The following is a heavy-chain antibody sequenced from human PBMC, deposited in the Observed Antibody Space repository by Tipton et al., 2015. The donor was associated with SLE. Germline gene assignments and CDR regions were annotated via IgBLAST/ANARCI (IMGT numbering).Heavy chain of an antibody. Sequence: GLVKPSETLSLTCTVSGGSISNFYWSWIRQPPGKGLEWIGYIHSSGTTNYNASLKTRLTISVDTSMNQFSLKLNSMTAADTAVYYCARGGWSLGYWGQGTRVTVSS. CDR2: IHSSGTT. J-gene: IGHJ4*02. CDR1: GGSISNFY. CDR3: ARGGWSLGY. D-gene: IGHD2-15*01. V-gene: IGHV4-59*01.